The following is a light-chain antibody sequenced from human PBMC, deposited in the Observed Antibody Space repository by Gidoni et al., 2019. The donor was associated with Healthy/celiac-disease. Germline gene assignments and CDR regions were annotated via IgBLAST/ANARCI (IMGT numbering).Light chain of an antibody. V-gene: IGLV2-23*01. CDR2: EGS. CDR1: SRDVGSYNL. CDR3: CSYAGSREV. Sequence: QSALTQPASVSGSPGQSITISCTGTSRDVGSYNLFSCYQQHPGKAHKLMIYEGSKRPSGVSNRFSGSKSGNTASLTISGLQAEDEADYYCCSYAGSREVFGTGTKVTVL. J-gene: IGLJ1*01.